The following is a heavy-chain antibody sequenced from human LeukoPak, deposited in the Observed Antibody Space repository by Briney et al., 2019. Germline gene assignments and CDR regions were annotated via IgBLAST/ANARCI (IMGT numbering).Heavy chain of an antibody. CDR2: IDPSDSYT. D-gene: IGHD2-15*01. CDR3: ARGSPYCSGGSCYLN. Sequence: GESLKISCKGSGYSFTSYWISWVRQMPGKGLEWMGRIDPSDSYTNYSPSFQGHVTISADKSISTAYLQGSSLKASDTAMYYCARGSPYCSGGSCYLNWGQGTLVTVSS. J-gene: IGHJ4*02. V-gene: IGHV5-10-1*01. CDR1: GYSFTSYW.